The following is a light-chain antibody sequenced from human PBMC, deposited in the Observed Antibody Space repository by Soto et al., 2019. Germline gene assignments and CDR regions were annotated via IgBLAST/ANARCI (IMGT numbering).Light chain of an antibody. V-gene: IGKV3-20*01. CDR1: QSVSSSY. CDR2: GAS. J-gene: IGKJ2*01. Sequence: EIVLTQSPGTLSLSPGERATLSCRASQSVSSSYLAWYQQKPGQAPRLLINGASSRATGIPDRFSGSGSGTDFTLTISRLEPEDFAVYYCQQYGSSRSYTFGQGTKLEIK. CDR3: QQYGSSRSYT.